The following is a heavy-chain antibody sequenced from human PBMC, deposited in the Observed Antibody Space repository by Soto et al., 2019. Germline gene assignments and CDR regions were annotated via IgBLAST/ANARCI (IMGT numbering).Heavy chain of an antibody. J-gene: IGHJ4*02. V-gene: IGHV4-4*08. CDR2: VYPGGRT. CDR3: ATWASAWGYFDY. CDR1: GGSISNYY. Sequence: QVQLQESGPGLVKPSETLSLTCTVSGGSISNYYWTWLRQPPGKGLEWIGYVYPGGRTHYNPSFTSRLXXXVXXSKNQFSLKLSSVTAADTAVYYCATWASAWGYFDYWGQGTLVTVSS. D-gene: IGHD6-19*01.